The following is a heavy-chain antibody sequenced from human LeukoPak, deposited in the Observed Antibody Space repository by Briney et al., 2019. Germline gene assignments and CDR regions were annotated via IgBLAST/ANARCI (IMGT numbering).Heavy chain of an antibody. J-gene: IGHJ5*02. D-gene: IGHD3-9*01. CDR1: GFTFDDYA. Sequence: GGSLRLSCAASGFTFDDYAMHWVRQAPGKGLEWVSGISWNSGSIGYADSVKGRFTISRDNAKNSLYLQMNSLRAEDTALYYCAKGRTYYDILTGFDPWGQGTLVTVSS. V-gene: IGHV3-9*01. CDR3: AKGRTYYDILTGFDP. CDR2: ISWNSGSI.